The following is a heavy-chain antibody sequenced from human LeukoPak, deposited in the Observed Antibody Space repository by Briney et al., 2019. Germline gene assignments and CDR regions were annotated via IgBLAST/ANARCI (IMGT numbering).Heavy chain of an antibody. Sequence: SETLSRTCAVYGGSFSGYYWSWIRQPPGKGLEGIGEINHSGSTNYNPSLKSRVTISVDTSKNQSSLKLSSVTAADTAVYYCARVAGDYWGQGTLVTVSS. V-gene: IGHV4-34*01. J-gene: IGHJ4*02. CDR2: INHSGST. CDR1: GGSFSGYY. CDR3: ARVAGDY.